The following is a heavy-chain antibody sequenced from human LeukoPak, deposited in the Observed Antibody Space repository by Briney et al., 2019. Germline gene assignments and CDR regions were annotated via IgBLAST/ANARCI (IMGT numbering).Heavy chain of an antibody. CDR3: ARHGPPGGPGLYCSSTSCSSFDP. Sequence: PSETLSLTCAVYGGSFSGYYWSWIRQPPGKGLEWIGEINHSGSTNYNPSLKSRVTISVDTSKNQFSLKLSSVTAADTAVYYCARHGPPGGPGLYCSSTSCSSFDPWGQGTPVTVSS. J-gene: IGHJ5*02. D-gene: IGHD2-2*01. CDR1: GGSFSGYY. V-gene: IGHV4-34*01. CDR2: INHSGST.